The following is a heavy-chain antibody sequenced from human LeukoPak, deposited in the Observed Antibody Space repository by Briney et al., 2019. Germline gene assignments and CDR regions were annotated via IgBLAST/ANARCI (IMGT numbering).Heavy chain of an antibody. CDR1: GDSVTSNSAA. V-gene: IGHV6-1*01. J-gene: IGHJ3*02. D-gene: IGHD6-13*01. Sequence: QILSLTRAISGDSVTSNSAAWNWITQSPWRGLEWLGRTYYRSKWYNDYAVSVKSRITINPDTSKNQFSLQLNSVPPEDTAVYYCARARDGYSSSWYLFSAFDIWGQGTMVTVSS. CDR2: TYYRSKWYN. CDR3: ARARDGYSSSWYLFSAFDI.